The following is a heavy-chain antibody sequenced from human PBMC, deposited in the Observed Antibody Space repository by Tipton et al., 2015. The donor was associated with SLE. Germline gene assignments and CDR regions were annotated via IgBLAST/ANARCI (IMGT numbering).Heavy chain of an antibody. CDR2: INHSGST. Sequence: TLSLTCAVYGGSFSGYYWSWIRQPPGKGLEWIGEINHSGSTNYNPSLKSRATISVDTSKNQFSLKLSSVTAADTAVYYCARDFQTIFGVVIIRYFDYWGQGTLVTVSS. CDR3: ARDFQTIFGVVIIRYFDY. CDR1: GGSFSGYY. J-gene: IGHJ4*02. D-gene: IGHD3-3*01. V-gene: IGHV4-34*01.